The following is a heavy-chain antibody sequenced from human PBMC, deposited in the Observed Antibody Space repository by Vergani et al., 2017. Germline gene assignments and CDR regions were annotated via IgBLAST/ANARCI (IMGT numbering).Heavy chain of an antibody. Sequence: QVQLVQSGAEVKKPGSSVKVSCKASGGTSSSYAISWVRQAPGQGLEWMGGIIPIFGTANYAQKFQGRVTITAYESTSTAYMELSSLRSEDTAVYYCARSYYDFLSGYYRVWGQGTLVTVSS. D-gene: IGHD3-3*01. CDR2: IIPIFGTA. CDR1: GGTSSSYA. V-gene: IGHV1-69*01. CDR3: ARSYYDFLSGYYRV. J-gene: IGHJ4*02.